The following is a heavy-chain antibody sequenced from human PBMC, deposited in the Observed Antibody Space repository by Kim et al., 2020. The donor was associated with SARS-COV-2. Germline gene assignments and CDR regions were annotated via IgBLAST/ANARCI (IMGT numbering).Heavy chain of an antibody. J-gene: IGHJ4*02. CDR3: ARGIGYSYASGY. CDR1: GFTFSSYE. Sequence: GGSLRLSCAASGFTFSSYEMNWVRQAPGKGLEWVSYISSSGSTIYYADSVKGRFTISRDNAKNSLYLQMNSLRAEDTAVYYCARGIGYSYASGYWGQGTLVTVSS. V-gene: IGHV3-48*03. CDR2: ISSSGSTI. D-gene: IGHD5-18*01.